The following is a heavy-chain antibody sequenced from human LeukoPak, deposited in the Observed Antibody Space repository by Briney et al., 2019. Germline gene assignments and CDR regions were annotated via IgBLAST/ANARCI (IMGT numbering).Heavy chain of an antibody. V-gene: IGHV3-7*01. D-gene: IGHD3-16*01. Sequence: SGGSLRLSCAASGFTFSSYWMSWVRQAPGKGLEWVANIKHDGSEQIYVDSVKGRFTISRDNAKDSVYLQMNSLRAEDTAVYYCTRGLGEHGGVSDRWGQGTLVIVS. CDR3: TRGLGEHGGVSDR. CDR1: GFTFSSYW. J-gene: IGHJ5*02. CDR2: IKHDGSEQ.